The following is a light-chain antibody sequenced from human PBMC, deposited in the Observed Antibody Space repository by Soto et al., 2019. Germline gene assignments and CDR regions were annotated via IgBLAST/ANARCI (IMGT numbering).Light chain of an antibody. Sequence: EIVLTQSPSTLSLSPGERATLSCRASQSVSSYLAWYQQKPGQAPRLLIYDASNRATGIPARFSGSGSGTDFTFTFSSLEPEDFAVYYCQQRSNWPPTFGQGTNVDIK. CDR3: QQRSNWPPT. J-gene: IGKJ1*01. CDR1: QSVSSY. CDR2: DAS. V-gene: IGKV3-11*01.